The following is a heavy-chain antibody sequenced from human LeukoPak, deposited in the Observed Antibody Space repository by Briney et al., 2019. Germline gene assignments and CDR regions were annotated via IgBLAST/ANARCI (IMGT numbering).Heavy chain of an antibody. CDR1: GYTFTNYG. V-gene: IGHV1-18*01. Sequence: ASVKVSCKASGYTFTNYGISWVRQAPGQGLEWMGWISTNKGNTNFAQKLQGRVTMTTDTSTSTAYMELRSLRSDDTAVYYCASVQKGYSGSLRYWGQGTLVTVSS. D-gene: IGHD5-12*01. J-gene: IGHJ4*02. CDR3: ASVQKGYSGSLRY. CDR2: ISTNKGNT.